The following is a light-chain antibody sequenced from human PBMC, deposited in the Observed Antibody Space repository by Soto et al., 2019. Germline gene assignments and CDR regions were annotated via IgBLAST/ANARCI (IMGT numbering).Light chain of an antibody. CDR3: SSYTTIFTYV. J-gene: IGLJ1*01. V-gene: IGLV2-14*01. CDR1: SSDVGDYKY. Sequence: QSVLTQPASVSGSPGQSITISCTGTSSDVGDYKYVSWYQQHPGKAPKLVISEVSNRPSGISNRFSGSKSGNTASQTISGLQAEDEADYYCSSYTTIFTYVFGTGTKVTVL. CDR2: EVS.